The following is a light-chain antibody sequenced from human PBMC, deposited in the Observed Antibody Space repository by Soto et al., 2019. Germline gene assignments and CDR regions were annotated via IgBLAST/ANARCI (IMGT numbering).Light chain of an antibody. CDR1: QSVNSNY. V-gene: IGKV3-20*01. J-gene: IGKJ4*01. Sequence: EVVLTQSPGTLSLSPGERATLSCRASQSVNSNYLAWYQQKPGQAPRLLIYGTSSMAIGIPDRFSGSGSGTDFTLTISRLEPEDFAVYYCQQYDNSHLTFGGGTKVEIK. CDR3: QQYDNSHLT. CDR2: GTS.